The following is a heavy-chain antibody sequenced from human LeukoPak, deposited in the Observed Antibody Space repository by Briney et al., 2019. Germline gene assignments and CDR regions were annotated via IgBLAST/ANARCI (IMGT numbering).Heavy chain of an antibody. Sequence: GGSLRLSCAASGFTFSSYGMHWVRQAPGKGLEWVAVISYDGSNKYYADSVKGRFTISRDNSKYTLYLQMNSLRAEDTAVYYCAKGEDMVRGVNYFDYWGQGTLVTVSS. CDR1: GFTFSSYG. J-gene: IGHJ4*02. CDR2: ISYDGSNK. V-gene: IGHV3-30*18. D-gene: IGHD3-10*01. CDR3: AKGEDMVRGVNYFDY.